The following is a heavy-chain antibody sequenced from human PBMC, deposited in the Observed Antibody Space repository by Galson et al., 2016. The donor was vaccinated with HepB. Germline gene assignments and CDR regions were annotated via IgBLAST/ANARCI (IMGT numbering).Heavy chain of an antibody. CDR1: GYIFTSHG. CDR2: ISPQRGQT. Sequence: SVKVSCKASGYIFTSHGISWVRQAPGQGLEWMGWISPQRGQTNYAQKFQGRVTLTTDTSTNTTSLEVSGLTLDDTAVYYCARDVSMFGPRWFESWGQGTLVTVSS. V-gene: IGHV1-18*01. J-gene: IGHJ5*01. CDR3: ARDVSMFGPRWFES. D-gene: IGHD3-10*02.